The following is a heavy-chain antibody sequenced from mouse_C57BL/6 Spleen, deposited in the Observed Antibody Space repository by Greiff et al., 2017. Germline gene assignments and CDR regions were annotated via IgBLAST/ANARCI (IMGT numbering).Heavy chain of an antibody. Sequence: QVQLQQPGAELVKPGASVKLSCKASGYTFTSYWMQWVKQRPGQGLEWIGEIDPSDSNTNYNQKFKDKATFTVDTSSSTAYMQLSSLTSEDSAVYYCARRNYGSSSYFDYWGQGTTLTVAS. V-gene: IGHV1-50*01. CDR2: IDPSDSNT. J-gene: IGHJ2*01. CDR3: ARRNYGSSSYFDY. D-gene: IGHD1-1*01. CDR1: GYTFTSYW.